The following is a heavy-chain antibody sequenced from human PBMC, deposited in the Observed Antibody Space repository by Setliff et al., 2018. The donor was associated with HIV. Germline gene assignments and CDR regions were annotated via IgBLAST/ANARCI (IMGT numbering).Heavy chain of an antibody. D-gene: IGHD1-1*01. CDR2: ISPDNGNR. J-gene: IGHJ4*02. Sequence: ASVKVSCKTSGYTFSRYGFSWVRQAPGQGLEWMGWISPDNGNRRILRRFQGRVTMTRDTSINTAYMELSGLTPDDTTVYYCARQLSNSFDYWGQGTLVTVSS. CDR1: GYTFSRYG. CDR3: ARQLSNSFDY. V-gene: IGHV1-18*01.